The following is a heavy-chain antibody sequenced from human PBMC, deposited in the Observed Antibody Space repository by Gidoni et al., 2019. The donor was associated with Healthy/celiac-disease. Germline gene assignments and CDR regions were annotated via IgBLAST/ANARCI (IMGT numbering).Heavy chain of an antibody. CDR3: ATWAHLGVTPDYYGMDV. V-gene: IGHV5-51*01. CDR2: IYPGDSDT. J-gene: IGHJ6*02. Sequence: EVQLVQSGAEVKKPGESLKISCKGSGYSFTSYWIGWVRQMPGKGLEWMGIIYPGDSDTRYSPSFQGQVTLSADKSISTAYLQWSSLKASDTAMYYCATWAHLGVTPDYYGMDVWGQGTTVTVSS. D-gene: IGHD3-3*01. CDR1: GYSFTSYW.